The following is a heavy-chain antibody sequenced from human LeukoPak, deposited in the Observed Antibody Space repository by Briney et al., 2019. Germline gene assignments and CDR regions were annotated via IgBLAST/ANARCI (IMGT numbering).Heavy chain of an antibody. Sequence: GRSLRLSCAASGFTFSSYGMHWVRQAPGKGLEWVAVISYEGSNKYYADSVKGRFTISRDNSKNTLYLQMNSLRAEDTAVYYCAKDLGYSGCVQPMGNDYWGQGTLVTVSS. D-gene: IGHD5-12*01. J-gene: IGHJ4*02. V-gene: IGHV3-30*18. CDR3: AKDLGYSGCVQPMGNDY. CDR2: ISYEGSNK. CDR1: GFTFSSYG.